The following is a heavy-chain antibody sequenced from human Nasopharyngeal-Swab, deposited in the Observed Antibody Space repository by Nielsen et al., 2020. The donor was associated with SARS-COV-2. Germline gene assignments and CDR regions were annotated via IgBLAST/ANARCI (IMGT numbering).Heavy chain of an antibody. CDR2: IKSKTDGGTT. CDR1: GFTFSNAW. D-gene: IGHD2-21*02. V-gene: IGHV3-15*01. CDR3: TTRGVVYCGGDCYSPGAFDI. Sequence: GESLKISCAASGFTFSNAWMSWVRQAPGKGLEWVGRIKSKTDGGTTDYAAPVKGRFTISRDDSKSTLYLQMNSLKTEDTAVYYCTTRGVVYCGGDCYSPGAFDIWGQGTMVTVSS. J-gene: IGHJ3*02.